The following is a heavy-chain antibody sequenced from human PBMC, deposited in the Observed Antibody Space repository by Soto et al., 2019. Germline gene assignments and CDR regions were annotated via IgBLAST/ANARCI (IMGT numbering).Heavy chain of an antibody. Sequence: QVQLVESGGGVVQPGRSLRLSCAASGFTFSSYGMHWVRQAPGKGLEWVAVISYDGSNKYYADSVKGRFTISRDNSKNTLYLQMNSLRAEDTAVYYCAVIQAVAGYYQHWCQGTLITVSS. CDR2: ISYDGSNK. CDR1: GFTFSSYG. J-gene: IGHJ1*01. CDR3: AVIQAVAGYYQH. D-gene: IGHD6-19*01. V-gene: IGHV3-30*03.